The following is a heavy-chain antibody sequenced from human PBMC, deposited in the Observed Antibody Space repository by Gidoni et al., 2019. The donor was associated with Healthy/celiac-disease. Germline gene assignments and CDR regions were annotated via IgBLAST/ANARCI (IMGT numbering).Heavy chain of an antibody. Sequence: EVQLLESGGGLVQPGGSLRLSCAASGFTFSSFAMSWVRQAPGKGLEWVSAISGSGGSTYYADSVKGRFTISRDNSKNTLYLQMNSLRAEDTAVYYCAKDLLGSYTPFDYWGQGALVTVSS. CDR1: GFTFSSFA. D-gene: IGHD1-26*01. J-gene: IGHJ4*02. V-gene: IGHV3-23*01. CDR3: AKDLLGSYTPFDY. CDR2: ISGSGGST.